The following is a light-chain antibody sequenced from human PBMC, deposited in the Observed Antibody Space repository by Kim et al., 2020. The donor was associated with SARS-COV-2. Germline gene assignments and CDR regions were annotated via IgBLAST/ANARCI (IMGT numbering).Light chain of an antibody. Sequence: SAGDRDTITCRASQDISNYLAWYQQKPGKAPKLLIYGASTLQGGAPSTFSGSGSGTEFTLTISSLQPEDIATYYCHQYYSYPPWTFGQGTKVDIK. V-gene: IGKV1-8*01. CDR3: HQYYSYPPWT. CDR2: GAS. CDR1: QDISNY. J-gene: IGKJ1*01.